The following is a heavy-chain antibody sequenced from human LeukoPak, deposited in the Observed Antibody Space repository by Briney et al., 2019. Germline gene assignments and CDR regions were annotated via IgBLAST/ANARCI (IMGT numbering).Heavy chain of an antibody. J-gene: IGHJ4*02. Sequence: SETLSLTCTVSGVSISSSSYFWGWIRQPPGRGLEWIGTLYYSGTTSYNPSLQSRVTISVDTSKNQFSLKLSSVTAADTSIYYCARLNAYSSSWHYFDSWGQGTLVTVSS. CDR2: LYYSGTT. CDR1: GVSISSSSYF. V-gene: IGHV4-39*01. CDR3: ARLNAYSSSWHYFDS. D-gene: IGHD6-13*01.